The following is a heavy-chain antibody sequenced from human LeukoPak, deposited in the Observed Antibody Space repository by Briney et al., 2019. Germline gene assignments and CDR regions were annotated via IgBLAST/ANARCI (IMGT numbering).Heavy chain of an antibody. V-gene: IGHV3-66*02. Sequence: GGSLRLSCAASGFTVSGNYMSWVRQAPGKGLEWVSVVYSGGSTYYADSVKGRFTISRDHSQTTLSLQMNSLRAEDTAVYYCARAWYGGNLYDYWGQGTLVTVSS. CDR1: GFTVSGNY. CDR3: ARAWYGGNLYDY. CDR2: VYSGGST. D-gene: IGHD4-23*01. J-gene: IGHJ4*02.